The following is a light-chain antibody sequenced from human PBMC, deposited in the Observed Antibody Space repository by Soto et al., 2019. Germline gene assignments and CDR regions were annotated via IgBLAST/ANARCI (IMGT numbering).Light chain of an antibody. CDR1: QSISSNF. CDR2: GAS. V-gene: IGKV3-20*01. J-gene: IGKJ5*01. CDR3: QQHGQWPIT. Sequence: EIVLTQSPGTLSLSPGEGATFSCSASQSISSNFLAWYRKKRGQAPRLLIHGASNRATGIPDRFSGSGSGTDFTLTISSLQPEDFATYYCQQHGQWPITFGQGTRLEIK.